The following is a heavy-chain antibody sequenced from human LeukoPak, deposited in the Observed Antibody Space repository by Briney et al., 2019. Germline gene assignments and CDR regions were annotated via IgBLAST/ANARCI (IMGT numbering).Heavy chain of an antibody. V-gene: IGHV3-21*01. CDR3: ARGKGGYCSSTSCYIFDY. CDR1: GFTFSSYS. J-gene: IGHJ4*02. CDR2: ISSSSSYI. D-gene: IGHD2-2*01. Sequence: GGSLRLSCAASGFTFSSYSMNWVRQAPGKGLEWVSSISSSSSYIYYADSVKGRFTISRDNAKNSLYLQMNSLRAEDTAVYYCARGKGGYCSSTSCYIFDYWGQGTLVTVSS.